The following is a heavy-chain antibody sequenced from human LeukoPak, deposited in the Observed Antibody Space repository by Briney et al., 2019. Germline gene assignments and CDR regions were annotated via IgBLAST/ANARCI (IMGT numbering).Heavy chain of an antibody. CDR3: AILADARFGDFDY. Sequence: GAPVRVSCKASGHTSTTFLMEWLRQAPGQRLEWMGWINVGSGDTMYSQKFQDRVTLTRDTSANTVYMEVSSLRSEDTAVYYCAILADARFGDFDYWGQGTLVTVSS. D-gene: IGHD3-10*01. V-gene: IGHV1-3*01. J-gene: IGHJ4*02. CDR2: INVGSGDT. CDR1: GHTSTTFL.